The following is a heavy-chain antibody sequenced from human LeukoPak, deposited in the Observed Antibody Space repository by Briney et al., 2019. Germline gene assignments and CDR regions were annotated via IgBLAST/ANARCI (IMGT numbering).Heavy chain of an antibody. J-gene: IGHJ4*02. CDR1: GFTFSGYA. V-gene: IGHV3-30*02. CDR3: AKGQALGSFITDY. CDR2: MRYDGSTQ. D-gene: IGHD3-10*01. Sequence: PGGSLRLSCAASGFTFSGYAMHWGRQAPGKGLEWVAFMRYDGSTQYYADSVKGRFTISRDNSRNTLYLQMNSLRPEDTAVYFCAKGQALGSFITDYWGQGTLVTVSS.